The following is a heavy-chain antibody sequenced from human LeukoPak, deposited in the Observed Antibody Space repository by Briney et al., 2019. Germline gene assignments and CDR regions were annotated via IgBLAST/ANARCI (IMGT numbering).Heavy chain of an antibody. J-gene: IGHJ4*02. V-gene: IGHV3-49*04. D-gene: IGHD2-8*01. CDR1: GFTFGDYA. CDR3: TRDRGVLMVYAAFDY. Sequence: QPGRSLRLSCTASGFTFGDYAMSWVRQAPGKGLEWAGFIRSKAYGGTAEYAASVKGRFTISRDDSKSIAYLQMNSLKTEDTAVYYCTRDRGVLMVYAAFDYWGQGTLVTVSS. CDR2: IRSKAYGGTA.